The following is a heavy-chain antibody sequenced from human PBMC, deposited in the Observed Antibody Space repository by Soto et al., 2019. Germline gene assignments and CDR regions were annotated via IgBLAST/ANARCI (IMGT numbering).Heavy chain of an antibody. CDR2: IYWNDDK. Sequence: PTLVNPTQTLTLTCTFSGFSLSTSGVGVGWIRQPPGKALEWLALIYWNDDKRYSPSLKSRLTITKDTSKNQVVLTMTNMDPVDTATYYCAHRPPYGDYVIWYFDLWGRGTLVTVSS. CDR1: GFSLSTSGVG. CDR3: AHRPPYGDYVIWYFDL. V-gene: IGHV2-5*01. J-gene: IGHJ2*01. D-gene: IGHD4-17*01.